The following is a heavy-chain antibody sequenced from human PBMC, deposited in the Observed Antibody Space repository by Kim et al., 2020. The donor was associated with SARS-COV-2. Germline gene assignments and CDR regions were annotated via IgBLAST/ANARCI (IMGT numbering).Heavy chain of an antibody. V-gene: IGHV3-74*01. CDR3: ARENLSHYSSSSGGFDP. CDR2: INSDGSRT. Sequence: GGSLRLSCAASGFTFSSYWMHWVRQAPGKGLVWVSRINSDGSRTYYADSVKGRFTISRDNAKNTLYLQMNSLRVEDTAVYYCARENLSHYSSSSGGFDPWGQGTLVTVSS. J-gene: IGHJ5*02. CDR1: GFTFSSYW. D-gene: IGHD6-6*01.